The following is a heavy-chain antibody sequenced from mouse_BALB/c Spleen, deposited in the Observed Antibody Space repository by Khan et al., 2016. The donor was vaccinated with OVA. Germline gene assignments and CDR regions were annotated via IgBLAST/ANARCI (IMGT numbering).Heavy chain of an antibody. Sequence: EVQLVESGPGLVKPSQSLSLTCTVTGYSITSDYAWNWIRQFPGNKLEWMGYISYSGSTSYHPSLKSRISITRDTSKNQFFLQLNSVTTEDTATYYCARSIYCGYAYFDYWGQGTTLTVSS. CDR2: ISYSGST. D-gene: IGHD2-2*01. CDR1: GYSITSDYA. V-gene: IGHV3-2*02. J-gene: IGHJ2*01. CDR3: ARSIYCGYAYFDY.